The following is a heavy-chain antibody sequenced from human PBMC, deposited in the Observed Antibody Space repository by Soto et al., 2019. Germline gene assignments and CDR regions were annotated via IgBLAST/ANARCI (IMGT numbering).Heavy chain of an antibody. J-gene: IGHJ6*02. Sequence: GSLRVSCAASVVTFSEHYMDWVRQAPGKDLEWVGRIRNKANFYATEYAASLKGRFSISRDDSKNSLYLQMNRLKIEDTAIYYCTRVRLFPTIPKPGMDVWGQGTTVTVSS. CDR2: IRNKANFYAT. CDR1: VVTFSEHY. V-gene: IGHV3-72*01. D-gene: IGHD2-2*01. CDR3: TRVRLFPTIPKPGMDV.